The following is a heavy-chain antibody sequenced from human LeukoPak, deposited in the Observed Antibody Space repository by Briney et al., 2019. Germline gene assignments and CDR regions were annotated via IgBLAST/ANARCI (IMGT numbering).Heavy chain of an antibody. J-gene: IGHJ4*02. CDR1: GLTFSNAW. Sequence: GGSLRLSCAASGLTFSNAWMSWVRQAPGKGLEWVGRIKSKTDGGTTDYAAPVKGRFTISRDDSKNTLYLQMNSLKTEDTAVYYCTTDQYCSSTSCQIIKYWGQGTLVTVSS. D-gene: IGHD2-2*01. CDR3: TTDQYCSSTSCQIIKY. CDR2: IKSKTDGGTT. V-gene: IGHV3-15*01.